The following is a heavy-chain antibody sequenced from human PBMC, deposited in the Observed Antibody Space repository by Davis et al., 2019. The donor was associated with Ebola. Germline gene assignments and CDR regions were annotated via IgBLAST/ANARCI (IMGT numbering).Heavy chain of an antibody. CDR2: MNPNSGNT. V-gene: IGHV1-8*01. J-gene: IGHJ4*02. CDR3: ARDTYCSGDTCYATFDY. Sequence: ASVKVSCKASGYTFTSYDINWVRQAPGQGLEWMGWMNPNSGNTGYAQKFQGRVTMTRNTSISTAYMELSSLRSEDTAVYYCARDTYCSGDTCYATFDYWGQGTLVTVSS. D-gene: IGHD2-15*01. CDR1: GYTFTSYD.